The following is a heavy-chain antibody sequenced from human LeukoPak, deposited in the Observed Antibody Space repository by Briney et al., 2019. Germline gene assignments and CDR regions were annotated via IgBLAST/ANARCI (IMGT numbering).Heavy chain of an antibody. CDR3: ARGYSSGGSCYSVENWFDP. Sequence: ASVKVSCKAAGYTFTGYYMFSVRQAPGQGLEWMGRINPNSGGTNYAQKFQGRVTMTRDTSISTAYMELSRLRSDDTAVYYCARGYSSGGSCYSVENWFDPWGQGTLVTVSS. D-gene: IGHD2-15*01. V-gene: IGHV1-2*06. CDR1: GYTFTGYY. CDR2: INPNSGGT. J-gene: IGHJ5*02.